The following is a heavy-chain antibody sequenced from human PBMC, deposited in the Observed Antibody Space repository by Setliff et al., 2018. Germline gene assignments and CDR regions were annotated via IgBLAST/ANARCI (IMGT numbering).Heavy chain of an antibody. CDR2: INPKTGGT. D-gene: IGHD3-16*01. CDR3: ARSDHLVVDGFDI. V-gene: IGHV1-2*04. Sequence: ASVKVSCKASGYTFTDYYIYWVRQAPGQGLEWMGWINPKTGGTNLAQKFQGWVSMTRDTSITTAYMELSRLTSDDMAVYFCARSDHLVVDGFDIWGQGTMVTVSS. J-gene: IGHJ3*02. CDR1: GYTFTDYY.